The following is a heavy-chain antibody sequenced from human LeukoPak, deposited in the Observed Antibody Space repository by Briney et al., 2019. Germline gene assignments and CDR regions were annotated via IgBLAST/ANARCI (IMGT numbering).Heavy chain of an antibody. J-gene: IGHJ4*02. CDR3: ARRTWGAADYFDY. CDR1: GGSISSDNW. D-gene: IGHD6-13*01. V-gene: IGHV4-4*02. Sequence: SGTLSLTCAVSGGSISSDNWWGWVRQTPGKGLEWIAEIYHAGGTNYNASLKSRVTISVDKTKNQFSLELSSVTAADTAVYYCARRTWGAADYFDYWGQGTLVTVSS. CDR2: IYHAGGT.